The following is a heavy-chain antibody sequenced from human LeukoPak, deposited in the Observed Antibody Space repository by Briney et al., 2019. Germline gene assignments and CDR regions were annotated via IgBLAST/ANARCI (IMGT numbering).Heavy chain of an antibody. CDR2: ISSSGSSI. D-gene: IGHD1-14*01. CDR3: AFASNTGLYFDY. CDR1: GFTFSSYE. Sequence: PGGSLRLSCAASGFTFSSYEMNWVRQAPGKGLEWVSYISSSGSSIYYADSVKGRFTISRDNAKNSLYLQMNSLRAEDTAVYYCAFASNTGLYFDYWGQGTLVTVSS. V-gene: IGHV3-48*03. J-gene: IGHJ4*02.